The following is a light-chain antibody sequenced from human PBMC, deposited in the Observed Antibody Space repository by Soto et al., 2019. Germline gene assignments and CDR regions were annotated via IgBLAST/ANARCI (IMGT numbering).Light chain of an antibody. Sequence: QSVLTQPPSVSAAPGQKVTISCSGSSSNIGNNYVSWYQQLPGTAPKLLIYDNNKRPSGIPDRFSGSKSGTSATLGITGLQTGDEADYYCGTWDSSLSAAVFGGGTKLTVL. CDR2: DNN. CDR3: GTWDSSLSAAV. J-gene: IGLJ2*01. CDR1: SSNIGNNY. V-gene: IGLV1-51*01.